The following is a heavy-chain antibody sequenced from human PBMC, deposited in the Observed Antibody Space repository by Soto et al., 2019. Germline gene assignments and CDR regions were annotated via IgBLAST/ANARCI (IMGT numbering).Heavy chain of an antibody. V-gene: IGHV3-33*01. CDR3: ARDGSSGWSLDY. Sequence: QVQLVESGGGVVQPGRSLRLSCAASGFTFSSYGMHWVRQAPGKGLEWVAVIWYDGSNKYYADSVKGRFTISRDNSKNTLYLERNSLRAEDTAVYYCARDGSSGWSLDYWGQGTLVTVSS. D-gene: IGHD6-19*01. CDR2: IWYDGSNK. CDR1: GFTFSSYG. J-gene: IGHJ4*02.